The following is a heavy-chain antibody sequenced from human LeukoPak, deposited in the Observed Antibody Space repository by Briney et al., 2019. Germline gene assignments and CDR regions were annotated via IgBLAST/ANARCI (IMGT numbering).Heavy chain of an antibody. V-gene: IGHV3-23*01. D-gene: IGHD3-16*01. CDR1: GFTLSSYA. Sequence: GGSLRLSCAASGFTLSSYAMSWVRQAPGKGLEWVSAISGSGDSTYYGDSVKGRFTISRDNSKNTLYLQMNSLRAEDTAVYYCARTSYDYVTAGGMDVWGQGTTVTVSS. J-gene: IGHJ6*02. CDR3: ARTSYDYVTAGGMDV. CDR2: ISGSGDST.